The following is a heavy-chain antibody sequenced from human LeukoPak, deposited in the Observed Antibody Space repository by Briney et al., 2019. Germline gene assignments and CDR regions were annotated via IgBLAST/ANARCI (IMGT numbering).Heavy chain of an antibody. CDR3: AKDHPPYFCSSTSCYDVLGSHFDY. CDR1: GFTFSSYG. V-gene: IGHV3-30*02. D-gene: IGHD2-2*01. J-gene: IGHJ4*02. CDR2: IRYDGSDK. Sequence: GGSLRLSCAASGFTFSSYGMHWVRQAPGKGLEWVAFIRYDGSDKYYADSVKGRFTISRDNSKNTLYPQMNSLRAEDTAVYYCAKDHPPYFCSSTSCYDVLGSHFDYWGQGTLVTVSS.